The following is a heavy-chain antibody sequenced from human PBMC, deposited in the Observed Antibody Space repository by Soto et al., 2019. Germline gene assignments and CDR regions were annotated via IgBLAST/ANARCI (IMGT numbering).Heavy chain of an antibody. CDR2: SYYSGTS. D-gene: IGHD1-20*01. V-gene: IGHV4-39*01. CDR1: GGTIRVQTYY. Sequence: SESLSLTCTGSGGTIRVQTYYWTWIRQTPGKGLEWVGSSYYSGTSYFNPALRGPVTIPVATSNNRVSLRLTCVTGADTGVYYCTRRYNWNDYSFDTWGQGALVTVS. J-gene: IGHJ5*02. CDR3: TRRYNWNDYSFDT.